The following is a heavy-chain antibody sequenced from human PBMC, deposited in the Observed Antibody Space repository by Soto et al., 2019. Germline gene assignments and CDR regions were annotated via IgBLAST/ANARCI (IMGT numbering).Heavy chain of an antibody. J-gene: IGHJ6*02. CDR2: IKSKTDGGTT. CDR1: GFTFSNAW. D-gene: IGHD6-13*01. V-gene: IGHV3-15*07. CDR3: TTPKLAAAGLFYYYYGMDV. Sequence: PGGSLRLSCAASGFTFSNAWMNWVRQAPGKGLEWVGRIKSKTDGGTTDYAAPVKGRFTISRDDSKNTLYLQMNSLKTEDTAVYYCTTPKLAAAGLFYYYYGMDVWGQGTTVTVSS.